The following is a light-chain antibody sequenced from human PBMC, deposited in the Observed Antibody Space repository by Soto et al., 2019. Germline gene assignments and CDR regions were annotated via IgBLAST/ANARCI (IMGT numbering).Light chain of an antibody. CDR3: PPRRSRPGP. Sequence: EIVFARAPGTLSLSPGEGATLSCRASQSVSSNLAWYQQKPGQAPRLLIYDATKRAAGIPARFSGSGSGTDSTLRILSIAPDDSAVHYRPPRRSRPGPFGGGTKVDIK. CDR2: DAT. J-gene: IGKJ4*01. V-gene: IGKV3-11*01. CDR1: QSVSSN.